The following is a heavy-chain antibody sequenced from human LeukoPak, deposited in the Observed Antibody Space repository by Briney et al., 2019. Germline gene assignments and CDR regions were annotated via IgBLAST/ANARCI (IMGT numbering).Heavy chain of an antibody. J-gene: IGHJ5*02. CDR3: ARDSGTTGEVKFDP. V-gene: IGHV4-59*12. CDR1: GDSINNYY. CDR2: MSYSGRS. Sequence: PSETLSLTCTVSGDSINNYYWSWIRQTPEKGLEWIGYMSYSGRSDYGPSLKSRVTMSIDTSKNQFSLKLSFVTAADTAVYYCARDSGTTGEVKFDPWGQGTLVTVSS. D-gene: IGHD3-10*01.